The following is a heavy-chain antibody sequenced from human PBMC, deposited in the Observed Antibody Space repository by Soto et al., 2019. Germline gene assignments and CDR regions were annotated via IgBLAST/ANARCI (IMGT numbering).Heavy chain of an antibody. V-gene: IGHV3-30*18. D-gene: IGHD2-21*01. CDR1: GFTFSSYG. J-gene: IGHJ6*02. Sequence: GGSLRLSCAASGFTFSSYGMHWVRQAPGKGLEWVAVISYDGSNKYYADSVKGRFTISRDNSKNTLYLQMNSLRAEDTAVYYCAKGHIDYGMDVWGQGTTVTVSS. CDR2: ISYDGSNK. CDR3: AKGHIDYGMDV.